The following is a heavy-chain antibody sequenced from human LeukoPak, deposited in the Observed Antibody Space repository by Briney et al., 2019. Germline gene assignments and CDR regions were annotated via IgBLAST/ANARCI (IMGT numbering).Heavy chain of an antibody. CDR1: GGSFSGYY. CDR2: VNHSGST. J-gene: IGHJ4*02. Sequence: SETLSLTCAVYGGSFSGYYWSWIRQPPGKGLEWIGEVNHSGSTNYNPSLKSRVTISVDTSKNQFSLKLSSVTAADTAVYYCARCLGGRCDYFDYWGQGALVTVSS. CDR3: ARCLGGRCDYFDY. D-gene: IGHD3-16*01. V-gene: IGHV4-34*01.